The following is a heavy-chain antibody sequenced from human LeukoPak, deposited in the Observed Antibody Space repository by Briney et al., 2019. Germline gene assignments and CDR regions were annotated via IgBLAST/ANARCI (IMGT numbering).Heavy chain of an antibody. CDR3: ARGRGTIYMFDY. D-gene: IGHD2/OR15-2a*01. CDR2: ISGSGDST. Sequence: GGSLRLSCAASGFTFSSYGMTWVRQAPGKGLEWVSSISGSGDSTDYADSVKGRFTISRDNARNTLYLQMNSLRAEDTAVYYCARGRGTIYMFDYWGQGTLVTVSS. CDR1: GFTFSSYG. J-gene: IGHJ4*02. V-gene: IGHV3-23*01.